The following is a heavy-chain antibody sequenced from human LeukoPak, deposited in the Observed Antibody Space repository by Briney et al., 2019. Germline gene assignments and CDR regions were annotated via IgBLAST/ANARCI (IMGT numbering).Heavy chain of an antibody. CDR1: GFTFSSYA. Sequence: PGRSLRLSCAASGFTFSSYAMHWVRQAPGKGLEWVAVISYDGSNKYYADSVKGRFTISRDNSKNTLYLQMNSLRAEDTAVYYCASDLYSSSWYYGMDVWGQGTTVTVSS. CDR2: ISYDGSNK. D-gene: IGHD6-13*01. J-gene: IGHJ6*02. CDR3: ASDLYSSSWYYGMDV. V-gene: IGHV3-30-3*01.